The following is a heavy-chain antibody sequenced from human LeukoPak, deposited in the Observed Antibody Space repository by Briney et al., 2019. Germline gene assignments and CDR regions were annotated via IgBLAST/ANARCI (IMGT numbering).Heavy chain of an antibody. Sequence: ASVKASCKTSGYTFTNYGIHWVRQAPGQGPEWMGWIGAYNVDTTYVQKLQGRVTMTTDTSTSTAYMELSRLRSDDTAVYFCARRPINCIITNCYVDYWGQGTLVTVSS. CDR2: IGAYNVDT. CDR3: ARRPINCIITNCYVDY. CDR1: GYTFTNYG. D-gene: IGHD2-2*01. J-gene: IGHJ4*02. V-gene: IGHV1-18*01.